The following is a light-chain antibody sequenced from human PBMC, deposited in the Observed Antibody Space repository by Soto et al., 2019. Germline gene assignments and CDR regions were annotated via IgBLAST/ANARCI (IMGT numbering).Light chain of an antibody. J-gene: IGKJ1*01. V-gene: IGKV3-15*01. Sequence: EIVLTQSPGTLSLSPCERATLSCSASQSVSSSYLAWYQQRPGQGPRLLIYGASTRATGIPARFSGSGSGTEFTLTISSLQSEDFAVYYCQQYKNWPHTFGQGTKVDIK. CDR1: QSVSSSY. CDR2: GAS. CDR3: QQYKNWPHT.